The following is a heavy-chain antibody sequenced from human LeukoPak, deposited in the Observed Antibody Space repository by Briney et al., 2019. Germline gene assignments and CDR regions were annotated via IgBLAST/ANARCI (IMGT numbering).Heavy chain of an antibody. CDR1: GYTFTSYA. Sequence: GASVKVSCKASGYTFTSYAMHWVRQAPGQRLEWMGWINPANGHTKYSQKFQGRVTITRDTSASTAYMELSSLRSEETAVYYCARGSGKQWLVGDWYFDLWGRGTLATVSS. CDR2: INPANGHT. V-gene: IGHV1-3*01. CDR3: ARGSGKQWLVGDWYFDL. J-gene: IGHJ2*01. D-gene: IGHD6-19*01.